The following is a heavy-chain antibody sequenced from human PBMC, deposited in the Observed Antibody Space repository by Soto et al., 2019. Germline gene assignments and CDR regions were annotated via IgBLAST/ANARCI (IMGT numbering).Heavy chain of an antibody. Sequence: ASVKVSCKASGYTFTSYGISWVRQAPGQGLEWMGWISAYNGNTNYAQKLQGRVTMTTDTSTSTAYMELRSLRFDDTAVYYCARVLEQWLPLDYWGQGTLVTVSS. V-gene: IGHV1-18*01. D-gene: IGHD6-19*01. CDR3: ARVLEQWLPLDY. CDR2: ISAYNGNT. J-gene: IGHJ4*02. CDR1: GYTFTSYG.